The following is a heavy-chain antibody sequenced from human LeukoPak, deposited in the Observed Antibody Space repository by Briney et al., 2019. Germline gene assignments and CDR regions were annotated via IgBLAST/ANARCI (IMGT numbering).Heavy chain of an antibody. CDR2: VFYSGRT. Sequence: SETLSLTCTASGGFIRDSGYYWGWIRQPPGKGLEWIGTVFYSGRTYYNSSLQSRITISVDTSKNQFSLRLSSVTPADTAIYYCARPSNDYGDYEGHYWGQGTLVTVSP. CDR1: GGFIRDSGYY. V-gene: IGHV4-39*01. D-gene: IGHD4-17*01. J-gene: IGHJ4*02. CDR3: ARPSNDYGDYEGHY.